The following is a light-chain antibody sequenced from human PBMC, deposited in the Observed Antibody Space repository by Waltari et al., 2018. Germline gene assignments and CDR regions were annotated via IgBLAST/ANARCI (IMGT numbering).Light chain of an antibody. J-gene: IGLJ2*01. CDR1: ALPKQY. V-gene: IGLV3-25*03. CDR3: QSADSSGTSRV. Sequence: SYELTQPPSVSVPPGQTARITCSGAALPKQYVYWYQQRPGQAPVLMIYKDTKRPSGIPERFSGSASGTTVTLTISGVQAEDEAVYYCQSADSSGTSRVFGGGTKLTVL. CDR2: KDT.